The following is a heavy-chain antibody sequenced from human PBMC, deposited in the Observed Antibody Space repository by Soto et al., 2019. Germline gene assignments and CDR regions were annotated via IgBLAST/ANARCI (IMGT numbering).Heavy chain of an antibody. CDR2: VNPINGNT. CDR3: ARENWNFDY. Sequence: QVQLVQSGAEVKKPGASVKVSCKTSGYSFSEFRMHWVRQAPGQGLEWMGWVNPINGNTNYAQDFQGRVTMTRDASTKTVYMELRSLTSDDTSTVYCARENWNFDYWGQGTLITVS. D-gene: IGHD3-3*01. V-gene: IGHV1-2*02. J-gene: IGHJ4*02. CDR1: GYSFSEFR.